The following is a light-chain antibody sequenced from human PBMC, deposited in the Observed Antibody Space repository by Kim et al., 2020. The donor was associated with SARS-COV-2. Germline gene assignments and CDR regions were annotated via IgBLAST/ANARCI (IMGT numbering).Light chain of an antibody. CDR1: QSISRY. V-gene: IGKV1-39*01. J-gene: IGKJ2*03. CDR2: AAS. CDR3: QQGYSTRYS. Sequence: SAAVGDRVTITCRASQSISRYLNWEQHKPGEAPKLLSYAASTVQRGVPSRFSGSGSGTDFTLTISRLQPEDFATYYCQQGYSTRYSFGQGTKLEI.